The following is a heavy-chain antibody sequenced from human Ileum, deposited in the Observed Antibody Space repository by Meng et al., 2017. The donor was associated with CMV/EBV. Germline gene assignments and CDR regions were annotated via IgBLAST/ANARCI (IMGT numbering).Heavy chain of an antibody. V-gene: IGHV3-49*03. D-gene: IGHD3/OR15-3a*01. J-gene: IGHJ4*02. CDR2: IRSKGGGETK. CDR1: FENYA. Sequence: FENYAMSWFRQAPGKGLEWVGFIRSKGGGETKEYAASVKGRFSISRDDSKSVAHLQMNSLKTEDTAVYYCSRVIFGIGGVYPHYYFDYWGQGALVTVSS. CDR3: SRVIFGIGGVYPHYYFDY.